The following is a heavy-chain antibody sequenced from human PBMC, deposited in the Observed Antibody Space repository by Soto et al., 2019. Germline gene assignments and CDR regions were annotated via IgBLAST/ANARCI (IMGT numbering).Heavy chain of an antibody. Sequence: QVQLQESGPGLVKPSETLSLTCTVSGVSISSYYWSWIRQPPGKGLEWIAYTHYTGRTLYNPSLTSRVTISVDTSKNQFSLKVTSVTAADTAVYYCARHDLRGGAFEIWGQGTMVTVSS. CDR3: ARHDLRGGAFEI. CDR2: THYTGRT. J-gene: IGHJ3*02. CDR1: GVSISSYY. D-gene: IGHD3-3*01. V-gene: IGHV4-59*08.